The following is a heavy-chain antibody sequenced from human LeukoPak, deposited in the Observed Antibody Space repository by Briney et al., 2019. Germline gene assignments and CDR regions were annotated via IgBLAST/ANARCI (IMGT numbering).Heavy chain of an antibody. Sequence: SETLSLTCAVYGGSFSGYYWSWIRQPPGKGLEWIGEINHSGSTNYNPSLKSRVTISVDTSKNQFSLKLSSVTAADTAVYYCAGDDYGDYVWDVWGKGITVTVSS. V-gene: IGHV4-34*01. CDR3: AGDDYGDYVWDV. CDR1: GGSFSGYY. J-gene: IGHJ6*04. CDR2: INHSGST. D-gene: IGHD4-17*01.